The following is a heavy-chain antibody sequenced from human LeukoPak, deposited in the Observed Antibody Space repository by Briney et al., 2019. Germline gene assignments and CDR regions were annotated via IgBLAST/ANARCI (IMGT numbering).Heavy chain of an antibody. D-gene: IGHD6-19*01. J-gene: IGHJ4*02. CDR3: ARVPHSSGWCFNFDY. V-gene: IGHV3-30-3*01. CDR2: ISYDRNNK. CDR1: GFTFSSYA. Sequence: GGSLRLSCAASGFTFSSYAMHWVRQASGKGLEWVAVISYDRNNKYYTDSVKGQFTISRDNYKNTLYLQMNSLRAEDTAVYYCARVPHSSGWCFNFDYWGQGTLVTVSS.